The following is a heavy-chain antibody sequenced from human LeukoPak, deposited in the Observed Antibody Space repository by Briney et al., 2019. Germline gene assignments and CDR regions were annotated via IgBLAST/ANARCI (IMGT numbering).Heavy chain of an antibody. D-gene: IGHD3-9*01. CDR1: GFTFSSHW. CDR3: ARALYDILTGYYYGMDV. V-gene: IGHV3-7*01. J-gene: IGHJ6*02. Sequence: GGSLRLSCAASGFTFSSHWMSWVRQAPGKGLEWVANINQDGSDKYYVDFVKGRFTISRDNAKKSLYLQMNSLRAGDTAVYYCARALYDILTGYYYGMDVWGQGTTVTVSS. CDR2: INQDGSDK.